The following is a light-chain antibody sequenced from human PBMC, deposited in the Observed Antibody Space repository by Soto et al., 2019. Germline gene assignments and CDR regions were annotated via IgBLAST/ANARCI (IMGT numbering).Light chain of an antibody. J-gene: IGKJ1*01. CDR2: DAS. CDR3: HQYNSFSPWT. CDR1: QSIRGW. Sequence: DIQMTQSPSTLSASVGDRVTITCRASQSIRGWLAWYQQKPGKAPNLLIYDASRLKSGVPSRFSGRGSGTEFTLTITSLQPDDFATYYSHQYNSFSPWTFGQGTKVEVK. V-gene: IGKV1-5*01.